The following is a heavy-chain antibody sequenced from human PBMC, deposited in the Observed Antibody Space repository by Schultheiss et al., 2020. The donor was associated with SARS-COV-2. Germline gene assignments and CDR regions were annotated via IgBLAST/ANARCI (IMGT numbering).Heavy chain of an antibody. J-gene: IGHJ4*02. D-gene: IGHD3-9*01. CDR3: ARMDYDILTYNY. CDR1: GFSLSTSGVG. CDR2: IFSNDEK. Sequence: SGPTLVKPTQTLTLTCTFSGFSLSTSGVGVGWIRQPPGKALEWLAHIFSNDEKSYSTSLKSRLTISKDTSKSQVVLTMTNMDPVDTATYYCARMDYDILTYNYWGQGTLVTVSS. V-gene: IGHV2-26*01.